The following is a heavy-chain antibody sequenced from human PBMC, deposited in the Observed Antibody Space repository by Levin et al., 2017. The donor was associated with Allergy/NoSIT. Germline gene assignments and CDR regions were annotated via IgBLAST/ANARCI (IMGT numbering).Heavy chain of an antibody. J-gene: IGHJ4*02. CDR3: ANRIEQPAWFGYFDY. V-gene: IGHV3-23*01. CDR2: ISGSGGNT. CDR1: GFTFSSYA. Sequence: PGGSLRLSCAASGFTFSSYAMSWVRQAPGKGLEWVSSISGSGGNTYYAGSVKGRFTISRDNSKNTLYLQMDSLRAEDTAVYYCANRIEQPAWFGYFDYWGRGTLVTVSS. D-gene: IGHD3-10*01.